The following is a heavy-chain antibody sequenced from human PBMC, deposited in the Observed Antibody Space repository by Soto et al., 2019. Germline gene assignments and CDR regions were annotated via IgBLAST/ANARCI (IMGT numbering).Heavy chain of an antibody. Sequence: EVQLVESGGGLVKPGGSLRLSCAASGFTFSSYSMNWVRQAPGKGLEWVSSISSSSSYIYYADSVKGRFTISRDNAKNSLYLQMNSVRAEDTAVYYCARDLVGATVYWGQGTLVTVSS. CDR1: GFTFSSYS. CDR2: ISSSSSYI. CDR3: ARDLVGATVY. J-gene: IGHJ4*02. V-gene: IGHV3-21*01. D-gene: IGHD1-26*01.